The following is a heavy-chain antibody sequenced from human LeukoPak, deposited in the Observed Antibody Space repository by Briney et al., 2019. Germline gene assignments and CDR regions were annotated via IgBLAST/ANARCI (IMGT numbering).Heavy chain of an antibody. CDR1: GYSFTSYW. D-gene: IGHD6-19*01. Sequence: GESLKISCKGSGYSFTSYWIGWVRPMPGKSLEWMGIIYPGDSDTRYSPSFQGQVTISADKSISTAYLQWSSLKASDTAMYYCARPGAVAGSPYDAFDIWGQGTMVTVSS. V-gene: IGHV5-51*01. CDR2: IYPGDSDT. CDR3: ARPGAVAGSPYDAFDI. J-gene: IGHJ3*02.